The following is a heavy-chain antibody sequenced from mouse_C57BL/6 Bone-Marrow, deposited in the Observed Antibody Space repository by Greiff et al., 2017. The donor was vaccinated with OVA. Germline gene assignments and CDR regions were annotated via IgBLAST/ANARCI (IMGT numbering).Heavy chain of an antibody. J-gene: IGHJ1*03. CDR1: GFTFSSYA. D-gene: IGHD1-1*01. CDR3: AREGYYYGSHWYFDV. V-gene: IGHV5-4*01. Sequence: EVMLVESGGGLVKPGGSLKLSCAASGFTFSSYAMSWVRQTPEKRLEWVATISDGGSYTYYPDNVKGRFTISRDNAKNNLYLQMSHLKSEDTAMYYCAREGYYYGSHWYFDVWGTGTTVTVSS. CDR2: ISDGGSYT.